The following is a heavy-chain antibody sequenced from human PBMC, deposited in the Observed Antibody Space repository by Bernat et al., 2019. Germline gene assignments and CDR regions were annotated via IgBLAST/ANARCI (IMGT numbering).Heavy chain of an antibody. Sequence: QVQLVESGGGVVQPGRSLRLSCAASGFTFSSYAMHWVRQAPGKGLEWVAVISYDGSNKYYADSVKGRFTISRDNSKNTLYLQMNSLRAEDTAVYYCARGGDLLYALDLWGQGTLVTVSS. D-gene: IGHD3-16*01. V-gene: IGHV3-30-3*01. CDR2: ISYDGSNK. CDR3: ARGGDLLYALDL. J-gene: IGHJ3*01. CDR1: GFTFSSYA.